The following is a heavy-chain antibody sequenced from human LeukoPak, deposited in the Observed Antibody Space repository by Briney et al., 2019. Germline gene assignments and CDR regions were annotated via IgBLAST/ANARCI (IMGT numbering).Heavy chain of an antibody. CDR3: ARGGRGRYWNDVLGPLDY. CDR1: GGSFSGYY. Sequence: SETLSLTCAVYGGSFSGYYWSWIRQPPGKGLEWIGEINHSGSTNYKPSLKSRVTISVDTSKNQFSLKLSSVTAADTAVYYCARGGRGRYWNDVLGPLDYWGQGTLVTVSS. V-gene: IGHV4-34*01. D-gene: IGHD1-1*01. J-gene: IGHJ4*02. CDR2: INHSGST.